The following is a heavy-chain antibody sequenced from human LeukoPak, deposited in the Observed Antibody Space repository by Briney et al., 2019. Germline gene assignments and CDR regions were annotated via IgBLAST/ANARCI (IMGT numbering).Heavy chain of an antibody. J-gene: IGHJ6*02. V-gene: IGHV4-39*07. CDR3: ARSRGGSGSYNYYGMDV. D-gene: IGHD3-10*01. CDR2: INHSGST. CDR1: GGSISSSSYY. Sequence: SETLSLTCTVSGGSISSSSYYWGWIRQPPGKGLEWIGEINHSGSTNYNPSLKSRVTISVDTSKNQFSLRLSSVTAADTAVYYCARSRGGSGSYNYYGMDVWGQGTTVTVSS.